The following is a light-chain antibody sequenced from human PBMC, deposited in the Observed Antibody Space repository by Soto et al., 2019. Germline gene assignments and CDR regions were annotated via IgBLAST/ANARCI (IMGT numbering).Light chain of an antibody. V-gene: IGLV2-14*01. CDR1: SSDVGGYNY. Sequence: QSVLTQPASVSGSPGQSITIFCTGTSSDVGGYNYVSWYQQYPGKAPKLMIYEVNNRPSGVSNRFSGSKSGNTASLTISGLQADGEADYYCSAYAGIYVFGSGTKLTVL. J-gene: IGLJ1*01. CDR2: EVN. CDR3: SAYAGIYV.